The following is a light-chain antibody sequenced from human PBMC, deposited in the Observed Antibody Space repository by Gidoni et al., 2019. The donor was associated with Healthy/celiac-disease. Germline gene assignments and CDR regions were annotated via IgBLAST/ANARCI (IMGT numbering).Light chain of an antibody. V-gene: IGKV3-15*01. CDR1: QSVSRN. J-gene: IGKJ1*01. Sequence: EIVMTQSPATLSVSPGERATLSCRDSQSVSRNLAWYQQKTGQAPRLLIYGASTRATGIPAMFSGRGSGTDFTLTISSLQSEDFAVYYCQHYNNWPPWTFGQGTKVDIK. CDR2: GAS. CDR3: QHYNNWPPWT.